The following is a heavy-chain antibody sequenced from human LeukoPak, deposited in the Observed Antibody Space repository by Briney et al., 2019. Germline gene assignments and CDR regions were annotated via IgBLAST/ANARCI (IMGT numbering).Heavy chain of an antibody. J-gene: IGHJ5*02. CDR3: AKLWAGYYSRPEPLFDP. CDR2: ISGSGGST. Sequence: GSLRLSFAASGFPFSSYAMSWVRPAPGKGLEWVSAISGSGGSTYYADSVKGRFTISRDNSKNTLYLQMNSLRAEDTAVYYCAKLWAGYYSRPEPLFDPWGQGTLVTVSS. CDR1: GFPFSSYA. V-gene: IGHV3-23*01. D-gene: IGHD3/OR15-3a*01.